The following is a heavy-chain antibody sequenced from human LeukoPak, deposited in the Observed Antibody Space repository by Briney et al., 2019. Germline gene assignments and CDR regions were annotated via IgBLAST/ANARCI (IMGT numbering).Heavy chain of an antibody. J-gene: IGHJ1*01. D-gene: IGHD1-1*01. CDR3: ARQRGTGYFQH. V-gene: IGHV1-8*03. Sequence: ASVKVSCKASGYTFTSYDINWVRQATGQGLEWMGWMNPNSGNTGYTQKFQGTVTITRNTSISTAYMELSSLRSEDTAVYYCARQRGTGYFQHWGQGTLVTVSS. CDR1: GYTFTSYD. CDR2: MNPNSGNT.